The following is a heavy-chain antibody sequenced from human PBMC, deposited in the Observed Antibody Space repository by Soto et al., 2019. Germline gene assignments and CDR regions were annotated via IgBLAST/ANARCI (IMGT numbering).Heavy chain of an antibody. V-gene: IGHV3-21*01. J-gene: IGHJ3*02. CDR2: ISSSSSYI. CDR3: AKVLGGYDFAFDI. CDR1: GFTFSSYS. D-gene: IGHD5-12*01. Sequence: GGSLRLSCAASGFTFSSYSMNWVRQAPGKGLEWVSSISSSSSYIYYADSVKGRFTISRDNAKNSLYLQMNSLRAEDTAVYYGAKVLGGYDFAFDIWGQGTMVTVSS.